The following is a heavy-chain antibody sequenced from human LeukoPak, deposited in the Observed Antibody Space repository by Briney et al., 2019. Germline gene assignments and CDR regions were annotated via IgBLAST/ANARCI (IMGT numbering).Heavy chain of an antibody. CDR3: ASVLWFGGIFFDY. CDR2: ISSTGSML. Sequence: PGGSLRLSCAASGFTFSSYGMHWVRQAPGKGLEWVSYISSTGSMLNYADSVKGRFTISRDNAKNSLYLQMNSLRVEDTAVYYCASVLWFGGIFFDYWGQGTLVTVSS. D-gene: IGHD3-10*01. CDR1: GFTFSSYG. V-gene: IGHV3-48*04. J-gene: IGHJ4*02.